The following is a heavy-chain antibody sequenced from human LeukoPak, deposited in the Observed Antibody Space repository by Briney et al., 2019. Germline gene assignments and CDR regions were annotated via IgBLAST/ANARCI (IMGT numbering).Heavy chain of an antibody. CDR1: GGSISNYY. Sequence: SETLSLTCTVSGGSISNYYWSWIRQPPGKGLEWIGYIYYTGSTNYNPSLTSRDNISVDTSKNQFSLNLTSVTAADTAVYYCARWGSIAVARFDYWGQGTLVTVSS. V-gene: IGHV4-59*01. D-gene: IGHD6-6*01. J-gene: IGHJ4*02. CDR2: IYYTGST. CDR3: ARWGSIAVARFDY.